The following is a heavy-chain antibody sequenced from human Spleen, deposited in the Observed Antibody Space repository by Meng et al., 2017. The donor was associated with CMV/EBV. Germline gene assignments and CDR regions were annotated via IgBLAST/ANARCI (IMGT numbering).Heavy chain of an antibody. V-gene: IGHV3-53*05. CDR2: IYSGGST. D-gene: IGHD6-13*01. J-gene: IGHJ4*02. Sequence: GGSLRLSCAASGFAVRTNYMSWVRQAPGKGPEWVSVIYSGGSTYYADSVKGRFTISRDNSKNTLYLQMNSLRAEDTAVYYCARDAGKRYSSSWYPGDYWGQGTLVTVSS. CDR3: ARDAGKRYSSSWYPGDY. CDR1: GFAVRTNY.